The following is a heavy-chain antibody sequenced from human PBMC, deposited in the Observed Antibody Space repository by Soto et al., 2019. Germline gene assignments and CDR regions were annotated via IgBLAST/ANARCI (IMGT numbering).Heavy chain of an antibody. CDR1: GGTFSTYA. V-gene: IGHV1-69*01. D-gene: IGHD5-18*01. CDR2: IIPIFGTA. J-gene: IGHJ6*02. CDR3: ARAAYSYGTAYLSYYYGMDV. Sequence: QVQLVQSGAEVKKPGSSVKVSCKASGGTFSTYAISWVRQAPGQGLEWVGGIIPIFGTANYAQKFQGRVTITADESTSPAYMELSSLRSEDTAVYYCARAAYSYGTAYLSYYYGMDVWGQGTTVTVSS.